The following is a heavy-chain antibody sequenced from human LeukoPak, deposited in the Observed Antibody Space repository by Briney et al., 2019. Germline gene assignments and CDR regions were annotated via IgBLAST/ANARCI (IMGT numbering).Heavy chain of an antibody. D-gene: IGHD6-19*01. V-gene: IGHV3-30*03. CDR1: GFTFSSYG. CDR3: ARDRSGCFWFDP. CDR2: ISYDGSNK. Sequence: GGSLRLSCAASGFTFSSYGMHWVRQAPGKGLEWVAVISYDGSNKYYADSVKGRFTISRDNSKNTLYLQMNSLRAEDTAVYYCARDRSGCFWFDPWGQGTLVTVSS. J-gene: IGHJ5*02.